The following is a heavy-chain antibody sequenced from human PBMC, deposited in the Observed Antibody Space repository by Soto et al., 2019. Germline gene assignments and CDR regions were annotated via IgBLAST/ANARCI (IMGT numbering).Heavy chain of an antibody. J-gene: IGHJ4*02. D-gene: IGHD2-8*02. CDR3: AHGSCTSADVYPNPYLDS. CDR2: IYWDGDE. Sequence: QITLKESGPTLVKPTQTLTLTCTFSGFSLSTSAEGVGWIRQPPGKALEWLALIYWDGDERYSPSLKSRLTITKDTSKNQVVLTMTNMDPADTATFSCAHGSCTSADVYPNPYLDSWGQGILVTVSS. V-gene: IGHV2-5*02. CDR1: GFSLSTSAEG.